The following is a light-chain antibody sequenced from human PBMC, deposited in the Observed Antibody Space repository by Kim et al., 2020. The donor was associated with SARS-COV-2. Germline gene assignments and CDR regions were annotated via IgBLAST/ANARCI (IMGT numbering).Light chain of an antibody. CDR1: QSVASNH. CDR3: QQFDTSPYS. CDR2: AAS. Sequence: EIVLTQSPGTLSLSPGERATLSCRASQSVASNHLAWFQQKPGQAPRLLIYAASTRATGVPDRFSGSGSGTDFTLTITRLEPEDFAMYYCQQFDTSPYSFGQGTKVDIK. V-gene: IGKV3-20*01. J-gene: IGKJ2*03.